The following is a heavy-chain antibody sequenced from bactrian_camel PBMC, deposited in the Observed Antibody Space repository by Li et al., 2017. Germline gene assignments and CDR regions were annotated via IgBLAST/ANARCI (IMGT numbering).Heavy chain of an antibody. J-gene: IGHJ6*01. V-gene: IGHV3S53*01. CDR3: AASSRAEAFRWRPEVVAGDFGY. D-gene: IGHD6*01. Sequence: HVQLVESGGGSVQAGGSLRLSCAASGSRYSSLCMGWYRQPPGKEREGVAAIDGDGLSNYADSVKGRFTISKDSAKNTLYLQMDGLKPDDTAVYYCAASSRAEAFRWRPEVVAGDFGYWGQGTQVTVS. CDR1: GSRYSSLC. CDR2: IDGDGLS.